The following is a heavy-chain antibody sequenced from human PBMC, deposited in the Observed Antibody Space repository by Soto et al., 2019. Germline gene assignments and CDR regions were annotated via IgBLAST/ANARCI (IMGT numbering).Heavy chain of an antibody. CDR3: AKDPRTSGCSEEGYGAFDI. D-gene: IGHD6-19*01. V-gene: IGHV3-9*01. J-gene: IGHJ3*02. CDR1: GFSFDEHA. CDR2: ISWKSGRV. Sequence: EVQLVESGGGLVQPGRSLRLSCAASGFSFDEHAMHWVRQGPGKGLEWVSGISWKSGRVGYGDSVKGRFTISRDNAKNSLYLQMNTLRAEDTAWYSCAKDPRTSGCSEEGYGAFDIWGQGTMVTVSS.